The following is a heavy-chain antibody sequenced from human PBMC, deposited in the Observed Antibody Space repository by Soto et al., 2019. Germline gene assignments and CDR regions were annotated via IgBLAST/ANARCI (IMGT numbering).Heavy chain of an antibody. CDR3: AKERSSGWSFDY. J-gene: IGHJ4*02. Sequence: GGSLRLSCAASGFTFSSYWMHWVRQAPGKGLVWVSGINSDGSNTRYADSVKGRFTISRDNAKNTLYLQMNSLRAEDTAVFYCAKERSSGWSFDYWGQGTLVTVSS. D-gene: IGHD6-19*01. V-gene: IGHV3-74*01. CDR2: INSDGSNT. CDR1: GFTFSSYW.